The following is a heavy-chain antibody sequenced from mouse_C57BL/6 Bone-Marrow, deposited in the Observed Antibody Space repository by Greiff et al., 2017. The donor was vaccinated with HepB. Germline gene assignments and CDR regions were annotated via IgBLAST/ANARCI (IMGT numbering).Heavy chain of an antibody. CDR3: ARGDGYYVLHWYFDV. D-gene: IGHD2-3*01. Sequence: QVQLQQSGTVLARPGASVKMSCKTSGYTFTSYWMHWVKQRPGRGLEWIGRIDPNSGGTKYNEKFKSKATLTVDKPTSTAYMQLSSLTSEDSAVYYWARGDGYYVLHWYFDVWGTGTTVTVSS. CDR1: GYTFTSYW. J-gene: IGHJ1*03. CDR2: IDPNSGGT. V-gene: IGHV1-72*01.